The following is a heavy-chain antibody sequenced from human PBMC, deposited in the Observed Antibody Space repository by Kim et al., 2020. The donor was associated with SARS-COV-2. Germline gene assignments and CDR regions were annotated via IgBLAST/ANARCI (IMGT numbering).Heavy chain of an antibody. V-gene: IGHV1-69*13. J-gene: IGHJ4*02. CDR2: IIPIFGTA. Sequence: SVKVSCKASGGTFSSYAISWVRQAPGQGLEWMGGIIPIFGTANYAQKFQGRVTITADESTSTAYMELSSLKSEDTAVYYCARTRAFGGVIVYYYFDYWGQGTRVTVSS. CDR3: ARTRAFGGVIVYYYFDY. D-gene: IGHD3-16*02. CDR1: GGTFSSYA.